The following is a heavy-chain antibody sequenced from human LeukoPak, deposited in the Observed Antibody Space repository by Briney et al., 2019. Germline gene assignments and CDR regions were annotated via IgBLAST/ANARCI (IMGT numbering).Heavy chain of an antibody. V-gene: IGHV5-51*01. D-gene: IGHD3-9*01. CDR2: IYPGDSDT. CDR3: ARAPGRYDILTGYSYYFDY. J-gene: IGHJ4*02. Sequence: GESLKISCKGSGYSFTSYWIGWVRQMPGKGLEWMGIIYPGDSDTRYSPSFQGQVTISADKSISTAYLQWSSLRSEDTAVYYCARAPGRYDILTGYSYYFDYWGQGTLVTVSS. CDR1: GYSFTSYW.